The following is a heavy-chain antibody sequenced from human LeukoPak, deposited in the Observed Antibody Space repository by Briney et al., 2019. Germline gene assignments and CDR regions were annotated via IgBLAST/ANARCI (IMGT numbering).Heavy chain of an antibody. CDR2: IDYSGNT. V-gene: IGHV4-59*08. CDR3: ARHGNWDSRQYYFDH. J-gene: IGHJ4*02. Sequence: SETLSLTCTVSGGSISSYYWSWNRQPPGKGLEWIAYIDYSGNTNYNPSLKSRVTISIDTSKNQFSLKLSSVTAADTAVYYCARHGNWDSRQYYFDHWGQGTLVTVSS. CDR1: GGSISSYY. D-gene: IGHD1-7*01.